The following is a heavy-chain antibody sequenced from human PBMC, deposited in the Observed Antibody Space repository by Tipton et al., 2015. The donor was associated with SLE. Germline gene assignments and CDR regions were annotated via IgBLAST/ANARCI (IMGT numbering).Heavy chain of an antibody. D-gene: IGHD2-15*01. CDR3: ARVVTVVATHYYDMDV. CDR1: GGYITSDIYY. Sequence: TLPLTCFVSGGYITSDIYYWGWIRQPPGKGLEWIGSVYESGTTYYNPSLKSRVTMSVDTSKTQFSLKLSSLTAADTAVYYCARVVTVVATHYYDMDVWGQGTTVTVSS. V-gene: IGHV4-39*07. J-gene: IGHJ6*02. CDR2: VYESGTT.